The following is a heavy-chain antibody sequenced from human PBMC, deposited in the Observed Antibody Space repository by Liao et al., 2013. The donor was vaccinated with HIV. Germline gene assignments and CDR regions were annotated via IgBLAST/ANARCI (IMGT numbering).Heavy chain of an antibody. CDR2: IYYSGST. CDR1: GGSISSYY. CDR3: ARSEAYYDFWSGYNYYYYYMDV. D-gene: IGHD3-3*01. V-gene: IGHV4-59*01. J-gene: IGHJ6*03. Sequence: QVQLQESGPGLVKPSETLSLTCTVSGGSISSYYWSWIRQPPGKGLEWIGYIYYSGSTNYNPSLKSRVTISVDTSKNQFSLKLSSVTAADTAVYYCARSEAYYDFWSGYNYYYYYMDVWGKGTNGHRLL.